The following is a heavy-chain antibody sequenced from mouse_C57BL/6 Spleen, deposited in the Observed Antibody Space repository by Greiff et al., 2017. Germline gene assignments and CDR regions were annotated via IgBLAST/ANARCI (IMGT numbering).Heavy chain of an antibody. V-gene: IGHV1-69*01. CDR3: ARGEKNLGWFAY. CDR2: IDPSDSYT. J-gene: IGHJ3*01. CDR1: GYTFTSYW. Sequence: QVQLQQPGAELVMPGASVKLSCKASGYTFTSYWMHWVKQRPGQGLEWIGEIDPSDSYTNYNQKFKGKSTLTVDKSSSTAYMQLSSLTSEDSAVYYCARGEKNLGWFAYWGQGTLVTVSA.